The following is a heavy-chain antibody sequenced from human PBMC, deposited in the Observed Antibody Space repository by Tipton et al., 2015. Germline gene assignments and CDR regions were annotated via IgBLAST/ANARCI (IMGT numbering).Heavy chain of an antibody. D-gene: IGHD2-15*01. Sequence: SLRLSCAASGFTFSSYWMSWVRQAPGKGLEWVANIKQDGSEKYYVDPVKGRFTISRDNAKNSLYLQMNSLRAEDTAVYYCASRYCSGGSCYPYWDYWGPGTLVTVSS. CDR3: ASRYCSGGSCYPYWDY. CDR2: IKQDGSEK. V-gene: IGHV3-7*01. CDR1: GFTFSSYW. J-gene: IGHJ4*02.